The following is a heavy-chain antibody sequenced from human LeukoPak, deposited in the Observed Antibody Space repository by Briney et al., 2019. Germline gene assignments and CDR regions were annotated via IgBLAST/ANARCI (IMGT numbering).Heavy chain of an antibody. D-gene: IGHD1-26*01. J-gene: IGHJ4*02. Sequence: ASVKVSCKASGDTFSSYAISWVRQAPGQGLEWMGGIIPIFGTANYAQKFQGRVTITADESTSTAYMELSSLRSEDTAVYYCARGVGDPGYYFDYWGQGTLVTVSS. CDR2: IIPIFGTA. CDR3: ARGVGDPGYYFDY. CDR1: GDTFSSYA. V-gene: IGHV1-69*01.